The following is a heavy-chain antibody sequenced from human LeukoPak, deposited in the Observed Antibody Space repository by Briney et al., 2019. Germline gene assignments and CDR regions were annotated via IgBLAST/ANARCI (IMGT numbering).Heavy chain of an antibody. Sequence: SQTLSLTCTVAGGSISSGSYYWSWIRQPAGKGLEWIGRIYTSGSTNYKPSLKSRVTISVDTSKNQFSLKLSSVTAADTAVYYCARGYCSSTSCYWRYWGQGTLVTVSS. D-gene: IGHD2-2*01. CDR1: GGSISSGSYY. J-gene: IGHJ4*02. CDR2: IYTSGST. V-gene: IGHV4-61*02. CDR3: ARGYCSSTSCYWRY.